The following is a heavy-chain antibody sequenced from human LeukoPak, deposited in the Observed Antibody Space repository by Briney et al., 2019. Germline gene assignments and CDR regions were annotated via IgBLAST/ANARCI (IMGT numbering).Heavy chain of an antibody. J-gene: IGHJ4*02. CDR3: AKSMESETRIAVAGTFLSDFDY. CDR1: GFTFSSYG. Sequence: GGTLRLSCAASGFTFSSYGMSWVRQAPGKGLEWVSAISGSGGSTYYADSVKGRFTISRDNSKNTLYLQMNSLRAEDTAVYYCAKSMESETRIAVAGTFLSDFDYWGQGTLVTVSS. V-gene: IGHV3-23*01. CDR2: ISGSGGST. D-gene: IGHD6-19*01.